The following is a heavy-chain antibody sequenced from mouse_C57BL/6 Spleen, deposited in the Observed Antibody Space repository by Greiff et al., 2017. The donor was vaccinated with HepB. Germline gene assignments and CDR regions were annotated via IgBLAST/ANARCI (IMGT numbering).Heavy chain of an antibody. V-gene: IGHV1-26*01. Sequence: EVQLQQSGPELVKSGASVKISCKASGYTFTDYYMNWVKQSHGKSLEWIGDINPNNGGTSYNQKLKGKATLTVDKSSSTAYMELRSLTSEDAAVYCCGREGRGGYAVDYWGQGASVTVSS. CDR3: GREGRGGYAVDY. CDR1: GYTFTDYY. CDR2: INPNNGGT. J-gene: IGHJ4*01.